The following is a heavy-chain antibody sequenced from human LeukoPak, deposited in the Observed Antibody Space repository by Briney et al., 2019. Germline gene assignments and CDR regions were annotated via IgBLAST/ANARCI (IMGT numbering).Heavy chain of an antibody. CDR2: INPEATTI. CDR3: TRDTYGERDY. Sequence: GGSLRLSCAASGFTLSTYWMHWVRQAPGKGLVWVSRINPEATTISYADPVKGRFTISRDNAKNTLYLQMNSLRAEDTAVYYCTRDTYGERDYWGQGTLVTVSS. D-gene: IGHD4-17*01. J-gene: IGHJ4*02. CDR1: GFTLSTYW. V-gene: IGHV3-74*01.